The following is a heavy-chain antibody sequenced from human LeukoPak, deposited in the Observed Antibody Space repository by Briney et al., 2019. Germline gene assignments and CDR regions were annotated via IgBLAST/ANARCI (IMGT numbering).Heavy chain of an antibody. CDR1: EFPFGTPF. D-gene: IGHD6-19*01. CDR3: VRVGSVAGSDYLDY. CDR2: SRNKAKSYTT. Sequence: GGSLTFPLQFFEFPFGTPFLTWFGRAPGKGLDWFAGSRNKAKSYTTEYAASVKGRFTISRDDSKNSLYLQMDSLKTEDTAVYYCVRVGSVAGSDYLDYWGQGTLVTVSS. J-gene: IGHJ4*02. V-gene: IGHV3-72*01.